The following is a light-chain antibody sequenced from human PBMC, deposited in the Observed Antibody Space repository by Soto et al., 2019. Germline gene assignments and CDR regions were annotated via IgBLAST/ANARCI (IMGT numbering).Light chain of an antibody. J-gene: IGLJ1*01. V-gene: IGLV2-14*01. CDR3: SSYTSSTTPVYV. CDR2: EVS. Sequence: QSALTQPASVSGSPGQSITISCTGTSSDVGGYKYVSWYQQHPGKAPKLMIYEVSNRPSGVSNRFSGSESGNTASLTISGFQAEDEADYYCSSYTSSTTPVYVFGTGTKLTVL. CDR1: SSDVGGYKY.